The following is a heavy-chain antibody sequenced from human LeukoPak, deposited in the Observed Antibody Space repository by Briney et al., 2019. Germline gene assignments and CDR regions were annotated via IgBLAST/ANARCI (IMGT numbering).Heavy chain of an antibody. CDR1: GGSISSSSYY. D-gene: IGHD2-2*01. J-gene: IGHJ4*02. CDR2: IYYSGST. CDR3: ARSGSTMPLDY. V-gene: IGHV4-39*07. Sequence: ASETPSLTCTVSGGSISSSSYYWGWIRQPPGKGLEWIGSIYYSGSTYYNPSPKSRVTISVDTSKNQFSLKLSSVTAADTAVYYCARSGSTMPLDYWGQGTLVTVSS.